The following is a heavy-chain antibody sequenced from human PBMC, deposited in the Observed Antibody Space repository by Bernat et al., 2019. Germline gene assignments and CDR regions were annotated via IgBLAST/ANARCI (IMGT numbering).Heavy chain of an antibody. CDR3: AKPYSDFWPGYYTGGLDS. CDR1: GFTLSSYA. V-gene: IGHV3-23*01. J-gene: IGHJ4*02. CDR2: ISGSGGST. Sequence: EVQLLESGGGLVQPGGSLRLSWAASGFTLSSYAMSWVRQAPGKGLEWVAAISGSGGSTSSADSVKGRSTISRDNSTNTLYLQMNSLRAEDTAVYYCAKPYSDFWPGYYTGGLDSWGQGPLVTVSS. D-gene: IGHD3-3*01.